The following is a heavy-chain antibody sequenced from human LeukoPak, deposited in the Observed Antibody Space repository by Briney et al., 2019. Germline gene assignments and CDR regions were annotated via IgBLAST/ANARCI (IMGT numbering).Heavy chain of an antibody. CDR3: LEMTTKGY. J-gene: IGHJ4*02. D-gene: IGHD5-24*01. V-gene: IGHV3-73*01. CDR1: GFPFSDSA. Sequence: PGGSLRLSCEVSGFPFSDSAMHWVRQASGKGLEWVGRSRNRANNYATAYAASVRGRFTISRDDSKNTAYLQMNSLKTEDTAVYYCLEMTTKGYSGQGTLVTVSS. CDR2: SRNRANNYAT.